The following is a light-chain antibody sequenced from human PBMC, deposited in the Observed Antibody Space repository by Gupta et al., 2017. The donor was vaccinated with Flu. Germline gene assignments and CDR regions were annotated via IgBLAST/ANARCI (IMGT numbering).Light chain of an antibody. Sequence: INCKSSQSVLYSSNNKNYLAWYQQKPGQPPKLLIYWASTRESGVPDRFSGSGSGTDFTLTISSLQAEDVAVYYCQQYYSTPLTFGQGTKVEIK. CDR3: QQYYSTPLT. CDR2: WAS. CDR1: QSVLYSSNNKNY. J-gene: IGKJ1*01. V-gene: IGKV4-1*01.